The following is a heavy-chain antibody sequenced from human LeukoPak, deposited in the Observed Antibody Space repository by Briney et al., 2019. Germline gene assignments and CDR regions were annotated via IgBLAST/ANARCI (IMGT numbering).Heavy chain of an antibody. J-gene: IGHJ5*02. CDR1: GYAFTRYY. V-gene: IGHV1-2*02. CDR3: ARDTTRDNWFDP. Sequence: ASVKVSCKASGYAFTRYYMHWVRQAPGQGLEWMGWINPNSGATNYAQKFQDRVTMTRDTSISTAYMELSGLRSDDTAVYYCARDTTRDNWFDPWGQGTLVTVSS. D-gene: IGHD1-26*01. CDR2: INPNSGAT.